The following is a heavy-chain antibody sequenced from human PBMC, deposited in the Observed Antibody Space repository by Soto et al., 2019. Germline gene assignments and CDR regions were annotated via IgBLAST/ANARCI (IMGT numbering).Heavy chain of an antibody. J-gene: IGHJ6*02. Sequence: SVKVSCKASGGTFSSYAISWVRQAPGQGLEWMGGIIPIFGTANYAQKFQGRVTITADESTSTAYMELSSLRSEDTAVYYCARIPRVGITIFGESGGAYCYYGMDVWGQGTTVTVSS. CDR1: GGTFSSYA. CDR2: IIPIFGTA. CDR3: ARIPRVGITIFGESGGAYCYYGMDV. V-gene: IGHV1-69*13. D-gene: IGHD3-3*01.